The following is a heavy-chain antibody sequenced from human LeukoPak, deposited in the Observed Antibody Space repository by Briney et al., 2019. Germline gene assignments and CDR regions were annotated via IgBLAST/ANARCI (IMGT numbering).Heavy chain of an antibody. J-gene: IGHJ4*02. CDR1: EFSVGSNY. CDR3: ARGPSGHHNT. CDR2: IYSGGSK. V-gene: IGHV3-66*01. Sequence: GGSLRLSCAASEFSVGSNYMIWVRQAPGKGPEWVSLIYSGGSKYYAVSLVGRFTISRINSKNTIDLQMSSLRAEDTAGYYCARGPSGHHNTGGQGTLVTVSS. D-gene: IGHD5-12*01.